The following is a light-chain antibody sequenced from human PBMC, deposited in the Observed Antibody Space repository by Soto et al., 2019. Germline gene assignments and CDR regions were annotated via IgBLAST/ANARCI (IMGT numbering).Light chain of an antibody. V-gene: IGLV3-21*02. CDR3: QVCERFSDHNFV. CDR2: DDK. J-gene: IGLJ1*01. Sequence: SYELTQPPSVSVSPGQTASITCGGGNIGTKSVHWYQQRPGQAPVLVVYDDKKRPSGIPERFSGSNSGNTATLTISRVETGDEADYYCQVCERFSDHNFVFGDGTKVTVL. CDR1: NIGTKS.